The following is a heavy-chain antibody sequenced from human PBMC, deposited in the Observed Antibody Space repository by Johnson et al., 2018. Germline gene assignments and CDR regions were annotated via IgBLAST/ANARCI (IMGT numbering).Heavy chain of an antibody. CDR3: ARARYDTSGYSIQH. J-gene: IGHJ1*01. Sequence: QVQLVQSGAEVKKXGSSXKVXCKASGGTFSNYAISWVRQAPGQGLEWMGGIIPIFGTANYAQKFQGRVTITADEPTSTAYMELSSLRSEDTAVYYCARARYDTSGYSIQHWGQGTLVTVSS. CDR1: GGTFSNYA. CDR2: IIPIFGTA. V-gene: IGHV1-69*01. D-gene: IGHD3-22*01.